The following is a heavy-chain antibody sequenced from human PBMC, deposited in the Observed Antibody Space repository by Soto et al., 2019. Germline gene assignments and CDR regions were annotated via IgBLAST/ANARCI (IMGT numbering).Heavy chain of an antibody. D-gene: IGHD3-3*01. Sequence: EVQLLESGGGLVQPGGSLRLSCAASGFSFSSYAMGWVRQAPGKGLDWVSAISGSGGVTHYADSVKGRFTVSRDDSKNTLYLQMNSLRAEDTAIYYCARVSGSMTIFGVLIPTHWYFDFWGRGTLVTVSS. J-gene: IGHJ2*01. CDR1: GFSFSSYA. CDR2: ISGSGGVT. V-gene: IGHV3-23*01. CDR3: ARVSGSMTIFGVLIPTHWYFDF.